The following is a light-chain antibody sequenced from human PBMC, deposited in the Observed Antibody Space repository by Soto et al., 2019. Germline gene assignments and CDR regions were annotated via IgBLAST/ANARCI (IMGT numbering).Light chain of an antibody. J-gene: IGLJ1*01. CDR3: AAWDDSLNGFV. Sequence: QSALTQPPSASGTPGQRVTSSCSGSNSNIGINTVNWYQQLPGTAPKLLIYRDTRRPSGVPDRFSGSKSGASASLAISGPQPDDEADYYCAAWDDSLNGFVFGAGTKVTV. CDR1: NSNIGINT. CDR2: RDT. V-gene: IGLV1-44*01.